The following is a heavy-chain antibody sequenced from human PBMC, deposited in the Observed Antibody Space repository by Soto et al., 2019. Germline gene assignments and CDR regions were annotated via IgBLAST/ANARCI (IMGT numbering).Heavy chain of an antibody. V-gene: IGHV1-2*04. CDR2: INPNGGGR. Sequence: ASVKVSCKASGYTFTGFHIHWVRQAPGQGLEWMGWINPNGGGRNYAQKFQGWVTMTRDTSISTAYMELSRLKSDDTAVYYCGRGSVGPTTDFDYWGQGTLVTVSS. CDR1: GYTFTGFH. CDR3: GRGSVGPTTDFDY. D-gene: IGHD1-26*01. J-gene: IGHJ4*02.